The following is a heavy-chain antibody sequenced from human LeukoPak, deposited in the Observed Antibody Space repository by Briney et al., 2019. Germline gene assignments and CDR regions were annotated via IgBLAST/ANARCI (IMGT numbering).Heavy chain of an antibody. Sequence: SVKVSCKASGGTFSSYAISWVRQAPGQGLEWMGGIIPIFGTANYAQKFQGRVTITADESTSTAYMELSSLRSEDTAVYYCARVKLIYDILTGYYSYYYYGMDVWGQGTAVTVSS. CDR2: IIPIFGTA. CDR3: ARVKLIYDILTGYYSYYYYGMDV. CDR1: GGTFSSYA. J-gene: IGHJ6*02. V-gene: IGHV1-69*13. D-gene: IGHD3-9*01.